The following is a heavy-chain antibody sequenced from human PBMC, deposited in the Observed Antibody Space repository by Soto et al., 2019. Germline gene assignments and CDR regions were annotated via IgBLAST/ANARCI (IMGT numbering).Heavy chain of an antibody. CDR1: GFTFTSSA. CDR3: AADDSSGLKLDY. Sequence: AASVNFPCKASGFTFTSSAVQWVRQARGQRLEWIGWIVVGSGNTNYAQKFQERVTITRDMSTSTAYMELSSLRSEDTAVYYCAADDSSGLKLDYWGQGTQVTVSS. V-gene: IGHV1-58*01. D-gene: IGHD6-19*01. J-gene: IGHJ4*02. CDR2: IVVGSGNT.